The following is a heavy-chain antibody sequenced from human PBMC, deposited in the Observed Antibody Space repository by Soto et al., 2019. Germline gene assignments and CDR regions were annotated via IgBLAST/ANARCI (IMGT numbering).Heavy chain of an antibody. J-gene: IGHJ4*02. D-gene: IGHD7-27*01. CDR2: ISSNWGST. Sequence: GGSLRLSCSASGFTFSSYAMHWVRQAPGKGLEYVSAISSNWGSTYYADSVKGRFTISRDNSKNTLYLQMSSLRAEDTAVYYCVIHRQTGNSYYFDYWGQGTLVTVSS. CDR3: VIHRQTGNSYYFDY. V-gene: IGHV3-64D*06. CDR1: GFTFSSYA.